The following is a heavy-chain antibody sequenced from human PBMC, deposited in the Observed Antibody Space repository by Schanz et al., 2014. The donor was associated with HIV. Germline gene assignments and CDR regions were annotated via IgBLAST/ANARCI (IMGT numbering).Heavy chain of an antibody. J-gene: IGHJ4*02. Sequence: QVQLVESGGGVVQPGRSLKLSCVASGFPFNSYGMHWVRQAPGKGLEWVAVISYDGRNKYFADSVKGRFTMSRDNSKNTLYLQMTTLRIDDTAVYYCAKPEYDSRGNSQSHFDYWGQGTLVTVSS. V-gene: IGHV3-30*18. CDR1: GFPFNSYG. CDR2: ISYDGRNK. D-gene: IGHD3-22*01. CDR3: AKPEYDSRGNSQSHFDY.